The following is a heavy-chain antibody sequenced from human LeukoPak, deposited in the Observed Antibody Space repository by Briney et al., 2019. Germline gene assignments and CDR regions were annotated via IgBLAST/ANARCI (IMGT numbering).Heavy chain of an antibody. CDR3: ARSVVTLYWYFDL. D-gene: IGHD4-23*01. CDR2: IYHTWRS. J-gene: IGHJ2*01. CDR1: GGAISDYY. V-gene: IGHV4-59*01. Sequence: SETLSLTCAVSGGAISDYYWSWIRQPPGKELEWIGSIYHTWRSDYNPSLKSRVTISLDPSTTQFSLKLSSVTTADTAVYYCARSVVTLYWYFDLWGRGTLVTVSS.